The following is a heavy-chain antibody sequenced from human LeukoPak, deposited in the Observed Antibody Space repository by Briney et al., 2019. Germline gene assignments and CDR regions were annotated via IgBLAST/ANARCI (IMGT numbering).Heavy chain of an antibody. CDR1: GYTLTELS. V-gene: IGHV1-24*01. CDR2: FDPEDGET. CDR3: ATDHDSSGYYLFDY. J-gene: IGHJ4*02. D-gene: IGHD3-22*01. Sequence: ASVKVSCKVSGYTLTELSMHWVRQAPGKGLEWMGGFDPEDGETIYAQKFQGRVTMTGDTSTDTAYMELSSLRSEDTAVYYCATDHDSSGYYLFDYWGQGTLVTVSS.